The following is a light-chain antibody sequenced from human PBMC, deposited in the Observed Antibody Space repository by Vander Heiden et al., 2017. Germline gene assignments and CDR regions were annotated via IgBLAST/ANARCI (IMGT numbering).Light chain of an antibody. CDR3: GTWDSSHGV. Sequence: QSVLTQPPSVSAAPGQKVTISCSGSSSNIGNDYVSWYQQLPETAPKLLIYENNKRPSGIPDRFSGSKSGTSATLGITGLQTGDEADYYCGTWDSSHGVFGGGTKLTVL. V-gene: IGLV1-51*02. J-gene: IGLJ3*02. CDR2: ENN. CDR1: SSNIGNDY.